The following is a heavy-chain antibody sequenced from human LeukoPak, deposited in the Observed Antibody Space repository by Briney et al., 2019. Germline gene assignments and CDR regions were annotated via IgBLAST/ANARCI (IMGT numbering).Heavy chain of an antibody. J-gene: IGHJ6*03. V-gene: IGHV3-66*02. D-gene: IGHD3-10*01. CDR3: ARGEYYYYYYMDV. CDR2: IYSSAIT. Sequence: PGGSLRLSCAASGFTVSSSYMSWVRQAPGKGLEWVSVIYSSAITYYADSVKGRFTISRDNSKNTLYLQMNSLRAEDTAVYYCARGEYYYYYYMDVXXKGTTVTVS. CDR1: GFTVSSSY.